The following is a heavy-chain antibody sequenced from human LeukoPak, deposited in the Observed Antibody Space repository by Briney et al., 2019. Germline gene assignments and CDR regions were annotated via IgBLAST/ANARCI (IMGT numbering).Heavy chain of an antibody. D-gene: IGHD2-2*01. CDR1: GGSISSGDYY. J-gene: IGHJ1*01. V-gene: IGHV4-30-4*08. CDR2: IYYSGST. CDR3: AGQLLWDYFQH. Sequence: KPSQTLSLTCTVSGGSISSGDYYWSWIRQPPGKGLEWIGYIYYSGSTYYNPSLKSRVTISIDTSKNQFSLKLSSVTAADTAVYYCAGQLLWDYFQHWGQGTLVTVSS.